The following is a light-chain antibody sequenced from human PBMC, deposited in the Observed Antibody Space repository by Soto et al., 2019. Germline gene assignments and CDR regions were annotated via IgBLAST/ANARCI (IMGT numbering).Light chain of an antibody. CDR3: QQYNTSYT. CDR1: QSVNSN. J-gene: IGKJ2*01. Sequence: EIVMTQSPATLSVSPGERATISCRASQSVNSNLAWYQQRPGQAPRLLMYGASTRATGIPASFSGSGSGTEFTLTISSLQSEDFAVYYCQQYNTSYTFGQGTKLEIK. V-gene: IGKV3-15*01. CDR2: GAS.